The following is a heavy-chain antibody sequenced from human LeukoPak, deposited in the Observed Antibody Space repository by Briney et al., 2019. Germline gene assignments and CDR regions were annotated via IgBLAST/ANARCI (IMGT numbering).Heavy chain of an antibody. CDR3: AKFPYYYDSSGYYHFDY. D-gene: IGHD3-22*01. V-gene: IGHV3-30*02. CDR1: GFTFSSYG. CDR2: IRYDGSNK. J-gene: IGHJ4*02. Sequence: GGSLRLSCAASGFTFSSYGMHWVRQAPGKGLEWVAFIRYDGSNKYYADSVKGRFTISRDNSKNTLYLQMNSLRAEDTAVYYCAKFPYYYDSSGYYHFDYWGQGTLVTVSS.